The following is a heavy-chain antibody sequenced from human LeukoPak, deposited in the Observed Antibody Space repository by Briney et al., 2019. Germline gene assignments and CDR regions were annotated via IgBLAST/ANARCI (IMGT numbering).Heavy chain of an antibody. D-gene: IGHD3-10*01. CDR3: AKEVPRSATLYLDY. CDR1: GFTFRIYA. J-gene: IGHJ4*02. CDR2: ISGSGDST. Sequence: GRSLRLSCAASGFTFRIYAITWVRQAPGAGLEWVSAISGSGDSTYYADSVEGRFTISRDNSKNTLYLQLNSLRAEDTAVFYCAKEVPRSATLYLDYWGQGTLVTVSS. V-gene: IGHV3-23*01.